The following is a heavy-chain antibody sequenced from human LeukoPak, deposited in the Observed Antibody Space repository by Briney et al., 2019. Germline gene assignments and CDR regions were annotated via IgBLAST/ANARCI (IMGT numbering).Heavy chain of an antibody. Sequence: GGSLRLSCAASGFTFSTSWMHWVRQAPGKGLVWVSRVESNGRNTIYADSVKGRLTISRDNRKNTLYLQMNSLRAEDTAVYYCARDGSAYNFDYWGQGTLVTVSS. CDR2: VESNGRNT. CDR1: GFTFSTSW. J-gene: IGHJ4*02. D-gene: IGHD5-24*01. CDR3: ARDGSAYNFDY. V-gene: IGHV3-74*01.